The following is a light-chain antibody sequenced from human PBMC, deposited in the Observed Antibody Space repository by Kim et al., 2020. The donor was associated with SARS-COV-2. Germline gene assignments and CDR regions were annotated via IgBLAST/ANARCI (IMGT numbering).Light chain of an antibody. CDR3: QQYNDWPWT. J-gene: IGKJ1*01. CDR2: GAS. V-gene: IGKV3-15*01. Sequence: EIVMTQSPATLSVSPGERVTLSCRASQSISSNLGWYHQKPRQAPRLLIFGASTRATGIPARFSGSGSGTEFTLTISSLQSEDFAVYCCQQYNDWPWTFGQGTKVDIK. CDR1: QSISSN.